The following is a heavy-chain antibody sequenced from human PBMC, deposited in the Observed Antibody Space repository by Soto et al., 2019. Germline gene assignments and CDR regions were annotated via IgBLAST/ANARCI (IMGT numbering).Heavy chain of an antibody. D-gene: IGHD3-16*01. Sequence: EVQLVESGGGLVQPGGSLRLSCAASGFTFSTYWMTWVRRPPGKGLAWVANLDQDGSERYYVDSVRGRFTITRDNAKNALYLQMSGLRAADKAVDYWVCGGNFFVYWGQGTLVTVSP. CDR1: GFTFSTYW. CDR3: VCGGNFFVY. V-gene: IGHV3-7*03. J-gene: IGHJ4*02. CDR2: LDQDGSER.